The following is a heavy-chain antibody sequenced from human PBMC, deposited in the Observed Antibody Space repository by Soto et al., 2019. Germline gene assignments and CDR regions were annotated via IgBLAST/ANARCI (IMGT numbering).Heavy chain of an antibody. J-gene: IGHJ6*02. V-gene: IGHV4-30-4*01. CDR3: ARVGVVPAATYWSPGQPHAGLFYYYYGMDV. D-gene: IGHD2-2*01. CDR2: IYYSGST. CDR1: GGSISSGDYY. Sequence: PSETLSLTCTVSGGSISSGDYYWSWIRQPPGKGLEWIGYIYYSGSTYYNPSLKSRVTISVDTSKNQFSLKLSSVTAADTAVYYCARVGVVPAATYWSPGQPHAGLFYYYYGMDVWGQGTTVTVSS.